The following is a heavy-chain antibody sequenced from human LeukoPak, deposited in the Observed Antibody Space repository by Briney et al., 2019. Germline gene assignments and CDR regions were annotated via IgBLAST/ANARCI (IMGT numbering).Heavy chain of an antibody. CDR3: AKDQRWESPHYLDS. CDR2: ISYDGSNK. V-gene: IGHV3-30*18. Sequence: GGSLRLSCAASGFTFSSYGMHWVRQAPGKGLEWVAVISYDGSNKYYADSVKGRFTISRDNSKNTLYPQMNSLRAEDTAVYYCAKDQRWESPHYLDSWGQGTLVTVSS. CDR1: GFTFSSYG. D-gene: IGHD1-26*01. J-gene: IGHJ4*02.